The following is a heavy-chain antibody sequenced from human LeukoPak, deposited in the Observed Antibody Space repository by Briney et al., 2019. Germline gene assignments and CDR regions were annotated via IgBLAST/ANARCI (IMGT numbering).Heavy chain of an antibody. Sequence: ASVKVSCKASGGTFIKYTISWVRQRPGQGLEWMGGITPLFGTANYAQKFQGRVTITADESTSTAYMELSSLRSEDTAVYYCARANTAMVKYYFDYWGQGTLVTVSS. J-gene: IGHJ4*02. CDR2: ITPLFGTA. D-gene: IGHD5-18*01. V-gene: IGHV1-69*13. CDR3: ARANTAMVKYYFDY. CDR1: GGTFIKYT.